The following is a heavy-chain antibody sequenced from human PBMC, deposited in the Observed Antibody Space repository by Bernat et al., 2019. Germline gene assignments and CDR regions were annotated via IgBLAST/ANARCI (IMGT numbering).Heavy chain of an antibody. CDR2: IYSGGST. CDR1: GFTFSSNY. V-gene: IGHV3-53*02. D-gene: IGHD6-19*01. J-gene: IGHJ4*02. CDR3: ATRAAQKGCLDY. Sequence: EVQLVETGGGLIQPGGSLRLTCAASGFTFSSNYMIWARQAPGKGLEWVSVIYSGGSTYYAGSVKGRFTISSDNSKNPLYLQMNSLGAEDTAVYYCATRAAQKGCLDYWGQGTLVTVSS.